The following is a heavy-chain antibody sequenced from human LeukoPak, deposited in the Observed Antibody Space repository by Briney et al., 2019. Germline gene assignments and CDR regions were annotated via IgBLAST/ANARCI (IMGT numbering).Heavy chain of an antibody. CDR3: ARDLWFGEPPY. J-gene: IGHJ4*02. V-gene: IGHV3-48*02. CDR1: GLTFDDYG. CDR2: ISSSSTI. Sequence: GGSLRLSCVASGLTFDDYGMNWVRQAPGKGLEWVSYISSSSTIYYADSVKGRFTISRDNAKNSLYLQMNSLRDEDTAVYYCARDLWFGEPPYWGQGTLVTVSS. D-gene: IGHD3-10*01.